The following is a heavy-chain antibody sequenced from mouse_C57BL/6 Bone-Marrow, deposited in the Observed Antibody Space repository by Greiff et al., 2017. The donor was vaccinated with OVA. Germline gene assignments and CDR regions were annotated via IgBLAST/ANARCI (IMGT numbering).Heavy chain of an antibody. J-gene: IGHJ2*01. CDR3: ARHEDGYYASYFDY. Sequence: LVESGPELVKPGASVKISCKASGYAFSSSWMNWVKQRPGKGLEWIGRIYPGDGDTNYNGKFKGKATLTADKSSSTAYMKLSSLTSEDSAVYFCARHEDGYYASYFDYWGQGTTLTVSS. CDR1: GYAFSSSW. CDR2: IYPGDGDT. V-gene: IGHV1-82*01. D-gene: IGHD2-3*01.